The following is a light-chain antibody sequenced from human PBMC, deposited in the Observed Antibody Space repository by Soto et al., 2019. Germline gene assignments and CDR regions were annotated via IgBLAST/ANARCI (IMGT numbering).Light chain of an antibody. CDR2: EAS. CDR1: QSISSW. Sequence: DIQMTQSPSTLSASVGDRVTITCRASQSISSWLAWYQQKPGKAPKLLIYEASNLESGVPSRFSGSGSGTEFTLTIGGLQPDDFATYYCQQFNSYPITFGQGTRLEI. V-gene: IGKV1-5*01. CDR3: QQFNSYPIT. J-gene: IGKJ5*01.